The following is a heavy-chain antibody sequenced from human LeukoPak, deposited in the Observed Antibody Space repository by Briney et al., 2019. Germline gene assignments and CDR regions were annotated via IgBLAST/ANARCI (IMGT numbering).Heavy chain of an antibody. Sequence: GGSLRPSCAAPGFTFSDYYMSWIRQAPGKGLEWVSYISSSSSHTNYADSVKGRVTISRDNAKNSLNLQMNSLRAEDTAVYYCARDSSLGYCSSTSCYVDYWGQGTLVTVSS. CDR3: ARDSSLGYCSSTSCYVDY. V-gene: IGHV3-11*06. D-gene: IGHD2-2*01. CDR1: GFTFSDYY. J-gene: IGHJ4*01. CDR2: ISSSSSHT.